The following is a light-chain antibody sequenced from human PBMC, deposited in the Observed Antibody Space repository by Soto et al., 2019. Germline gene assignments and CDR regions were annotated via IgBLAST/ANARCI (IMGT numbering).Light chain of an antibody. J-gene: IGLJ2*01. CDR1: TGAVTRGYY. Sequence: QAVVTQVPSLTVSPGGTVTLTCGTSTGAVTRGYYPNWFQQKPGQAPRALIYSTNNKYSWTPARFSGSLLGGKAALTLSGVQPEDEADYYCLLYYGGQLGVFGGGTKLTVL. V-gene: IGLV7-43*01. CDR2: STN. CDR3: LLYYGGQLGV.